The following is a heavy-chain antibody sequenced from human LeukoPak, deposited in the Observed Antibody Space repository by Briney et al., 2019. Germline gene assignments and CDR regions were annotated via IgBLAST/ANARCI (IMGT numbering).Heavy chain of an antibody. J-gene: IGHJ4*02. CDR1: GFTFSSYS. D-gene: IGHD6-6*01. V-gene: IGHV3-48*02. CDR2: IGSSSSAM. Sequence: GGSLRLSCAASGFTFSSYSMNWVRQAPGQGLEWVSYIGSSSSAMYYADSVKGRFTISRDNAKNSLYLQMNNLRDEDTAVYYCARGSANSFDYWGQRALVTVSS. CDR3: ARGSANSFDY.